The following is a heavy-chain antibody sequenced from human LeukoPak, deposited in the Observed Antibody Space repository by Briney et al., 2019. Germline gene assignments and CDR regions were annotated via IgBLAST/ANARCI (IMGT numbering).Heavy chain of an antibody. D-gene: IGHD6-6*01. CDR1: GYTFTGYY. V-gene: IGHV1-2*06. J-gene: IGHJ6*03. CDR3: AREGGSSSYWGYYYYMDV. CDR2: INPNSGGT. Sequence: ASVKVSRKASGYTFTGYYMHWVRQAPGQGLEWMGRINPNSGGTNYAQKFQGRVTMTRDTSISTAYMELSRLRSDDTAVYYCAREGGSSSYWGYYYYMDVWGKGTTVTVSS.